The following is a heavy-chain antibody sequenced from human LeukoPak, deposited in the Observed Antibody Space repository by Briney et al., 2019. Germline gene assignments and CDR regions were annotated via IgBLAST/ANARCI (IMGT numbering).Heavy chain of an antibody. V-gene: IGHV3-9*01. CDR2: IGWNSASI. J-gene: IGHJ4*02. CDR3: ARESGGSYLTGDY. CDR1: GFIFDDYA. Sequence: GGSLRLSCAASGFIFDDYAMHWVRQAPGKGLEWVSGIGWNSASIDYADSVKGRFTISRDNAKNSLYLQMNSLRDEDTALYYCARESGGSYLTGDYWGQGTLVTVSS. D-gene: IGHD1-26*01.